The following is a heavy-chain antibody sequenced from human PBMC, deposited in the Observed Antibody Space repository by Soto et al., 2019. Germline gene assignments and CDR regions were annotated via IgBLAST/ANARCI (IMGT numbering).Heavy chain of an antibody. V-gene: IGHV3-7*01. Sequence: GGSLRLSCAASGFTFSGYWMSWVRQAPGKGLEWVANIKQDGSEKYYVDSVKGRFTISRDNAKNSLYLQMNSLRAEDTAVYYCARSPPTTDWGQGTLVTVSS. CDR3: ARSPPTTD. D-gene: IGHD4-17*01. CDR1: GFTFSGYW. CDR2: IKQDGSEK. J-gene: IGHJ4*02.